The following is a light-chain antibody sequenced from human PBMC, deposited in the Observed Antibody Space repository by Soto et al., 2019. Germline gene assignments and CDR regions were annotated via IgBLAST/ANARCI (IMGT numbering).Light chain of an antibody. CDR1: QSVSNNY. CDR2: DAS. Sequence: ESLMNQSPVNLCLSPGGRSTLSCMASQSVSNNYLAWYQQKPGQAPRPLIYDASNRATGIPARFSGSGSGTDFTLTISRLEPEDFSVYYCHQYGNAPLTFGHGPKVDIK. V-gene: IGKV3-20*01. J-gene: IGKJ3*01. CDR3: HQYGNAPLT.